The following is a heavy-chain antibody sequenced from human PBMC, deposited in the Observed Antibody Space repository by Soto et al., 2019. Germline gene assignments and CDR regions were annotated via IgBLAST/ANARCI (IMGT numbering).Heavy chain of an antibody. J-gene: IGHJ5*02. V-gene: IGHV4-39*07. D-gene: IGHD7-27*01. Sequence: SETLSLTCTVSGDSIISSDFYWGWVRQPPGKGLEWIGSIFYLGSSYYNPSLKSRVTMSVDTSKNQFSLTLSSVTAADTAVYYCARTNPGDHWFDPWGQGTLVTVSS. CDR1: GDSIISSDFY. CDR3: ARTNPGDHWFDP. CDR2: IFYLGSS.